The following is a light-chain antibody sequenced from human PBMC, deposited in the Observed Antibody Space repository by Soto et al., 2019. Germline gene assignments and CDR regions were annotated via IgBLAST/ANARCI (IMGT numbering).Light chain of an antibody. CDR1: QSISSW. Sequence: DIQMTQSPSTLSASVGDSVNITCRASQSISSWLAWYQQKPGKAPKLLILDASSLESGVPSRFSGSGSGTEFPLHISSRQPDDCAIYYCQQYNSYSRTFGQGTKVEL. CDR3: QQYNSYSRT. V-gene: IGKV1-5*01. CDR2: DAS. J-gene: IGKJ1*01.